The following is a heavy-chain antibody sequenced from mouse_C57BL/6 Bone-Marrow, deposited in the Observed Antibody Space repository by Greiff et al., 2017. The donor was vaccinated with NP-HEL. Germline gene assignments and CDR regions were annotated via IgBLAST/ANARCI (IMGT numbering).Heavy chain of an antibody. CDR1: GFNIKNTY. V-gene: IGHV14-3*01. CDR2: IDPANGNT. J-gene: IGHJ3*01. Sequence: VQLKQSVAELVRPGASVKLSCTASGFNIKNTYMHWVKQRPEQGLEWIGRIDPANGNTKYAPKFQGKATITADTSSNTAYLQLSSLTSEDSAIYYCASYYYGSSPFAYWGQGTLVTVSA. D-gene: IGHD1-1*01. CDR3: ASYYYGSSPFAY.